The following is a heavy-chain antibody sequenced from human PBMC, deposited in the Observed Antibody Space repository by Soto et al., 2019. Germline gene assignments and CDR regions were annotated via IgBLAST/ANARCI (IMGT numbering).Heavy chain of an antibody. V-gene: IGHV3-23*01. CDR1: GFTFSSYA. Sequence: PWVSLRLSCAASGFTFSSYAMSWVRKAPGKGLEWVSAISGSGGSTYYADSVKGRFTISRDNSKSEWYLQMNSLRAKHTAVYYCAKARGGWYSYYYYGMDIQGQGTTVTVAS. CDR2: ISGSGGST. D-gene: IGHD6-19*01. J-gene: IGHJ6*02. CDR3: AKARGGWYSYYYYGMDI.